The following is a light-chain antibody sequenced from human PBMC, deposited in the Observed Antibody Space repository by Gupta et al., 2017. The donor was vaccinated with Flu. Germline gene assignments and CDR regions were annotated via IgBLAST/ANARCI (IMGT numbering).Light chain of an antibody. J-gene: IGLJ1*01. CDR2: YDD. Sequence: QXXLTQPXSVSXAXRQRVTISCSXSSSNIGNSAVNWYQQLPGKAPQLLIYYDDLLPSGVSDRFSGSKSGTSASLAISGLQSEDEADYYCEAWDDSLNVYVFGTGTKVTVL. CDR3: EAWDDSLNVYV. CDR1: SSNIGNSA. V-gene: IGLV1-36*01.